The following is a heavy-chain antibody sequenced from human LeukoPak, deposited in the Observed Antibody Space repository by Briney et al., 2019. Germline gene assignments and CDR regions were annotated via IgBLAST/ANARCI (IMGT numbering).Heavy chain of an antibody. Sequence: PSETLSLTCTVSGASITSSSFYWGWVRQSPGKGLDWIGSIYHSGKTYYNPSLKSRLTISVDSSKNRFSLKVTSLTAADTAVYHSARHSAYGDYIDYWGQGSLVTVSS. CDR1: GASITSSSFY. CDR3: ARHSAYGDYIDY. D-gene: IGHD4-17*01. J-gene: IGHJ4*02. CDR2: IYHSGKT. V-gene: IGHV4-39*01.